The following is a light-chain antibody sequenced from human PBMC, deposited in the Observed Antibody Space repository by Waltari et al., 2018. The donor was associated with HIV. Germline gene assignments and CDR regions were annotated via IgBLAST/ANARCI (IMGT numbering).Light chain of an antibody. CDR2: AAS. CDR1: QNIRRD. V-gene: IGKV1-6*01. Sequence: AIQMTQSPPSLSASVGDRVTIPCRASQNIRRDLGWYQQKPGKAPKLLIYAASTLQTGVSSRFRGGGAGTEFTLTISGLQSEDSATYYCLQDDSFPLTFGPGTKVDLK. CDR3: LQDDSFPLT. J-gene: IGKJ3*01.